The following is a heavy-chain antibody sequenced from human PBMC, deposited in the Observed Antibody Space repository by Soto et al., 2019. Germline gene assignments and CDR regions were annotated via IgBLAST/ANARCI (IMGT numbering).Heavy chain of an antibody. CDR3: ARSHDGYIDY. CDR2: TYYRSKWYN. J-gene: IGHJ4*02. D-gene: IGHD3-16*01. CDR1: GDSVSSNSAA. V-gene: IGHV6-1*01. Sequence: SQTLSLTCAISGDSVSSNSAAWNWIRQSPSRGLERLGRTYYRSKWYNHYAVSVKSRIIINPDTSRNQFSLQLNSMTPEDTAVYFCARSHDGYIDYWGQGTLVTVSS.